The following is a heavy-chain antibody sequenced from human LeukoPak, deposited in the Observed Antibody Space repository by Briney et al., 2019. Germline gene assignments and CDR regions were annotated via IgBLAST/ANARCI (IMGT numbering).Heavy chain of an antibody. Sequence: ASVKVSCKASGGTFSSYAISWVRQAPGQGLEWMGGIIPIFGTANYAQKFQGRVTITADESTSTVYMELSSLRSEDTAVYYCARSFHGQYYFDYWGQGTLVTVSS. CDR1: GGTFSSYA. CDR3: ARSFHGQYYFDY. D-gene: IGHD3-16*02. CDR2: IIPIFGTA. V-gene: IGHV1-69*19. J-gene: IGHJ4*02.